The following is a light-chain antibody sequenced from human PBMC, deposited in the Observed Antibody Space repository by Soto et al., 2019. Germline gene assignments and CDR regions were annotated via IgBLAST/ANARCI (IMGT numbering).Light chain of an antibody. CDR2: AAS. Sequence: DLQMTQSPSSLSASVGDRVTMTCRASQSISTYLNWYQQKPGKAPNLLIFAASSLQSGVPSRFSGSGSGTDFTLTISSLQPEDFATYFCQQSYSTPRTFGQGTKVEVK. V-gene: IGKV1-39*01. CDR3: QQSYSTPRT. J-gene: IGKJ1*01. CDR1: QSISTY.